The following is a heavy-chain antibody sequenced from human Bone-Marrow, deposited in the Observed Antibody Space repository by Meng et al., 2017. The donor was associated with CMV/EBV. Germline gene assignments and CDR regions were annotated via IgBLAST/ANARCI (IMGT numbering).Heavy chain of an antibody. CDR1: GSTFSNLY. CDR2: YSPSDDRT. V-gene: IGHV1-46*01. Sequence: ASVKVSCKAAGSTFSNLYIHWVRQAPGQGLEWMGVYSPSDDRTTNAQKFQGRVSMARDTSTSTVYMDLSSLTFEDTAVYYCARPGGGPYFGLEVWGQGTTVNVSS. CDR3: ARPGGGPYFGLEV. J-gene: IGHJ6*01. D-gene: IGHD2-8*02.